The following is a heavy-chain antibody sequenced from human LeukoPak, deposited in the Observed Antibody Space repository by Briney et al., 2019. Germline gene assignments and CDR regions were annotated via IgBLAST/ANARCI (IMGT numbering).Heavy chain of an antibody. CDR3: ARHRYYYGSGSDY. Sequence: SETLSLTCTVSGGSISSYYWSWIRQPPGKGLEWIGYIYYSGSTNYNPSLKSRVIISVGTSKNQFSLKLSSVTAADTAVYYCARHRYYYGSGSDYWGQGTLVTVSS. D-gene: IGHD3-10*01. J-gene: IGHJ4*02. CDR1: GGSISSYY. V-gene: IGHV4-59*08. CDR2: IYYSGST.